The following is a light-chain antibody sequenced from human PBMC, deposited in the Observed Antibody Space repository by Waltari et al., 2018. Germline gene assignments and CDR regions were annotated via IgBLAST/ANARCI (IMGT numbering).Light chain of an antibody. J-gene: IGKJ1*01. CDR1: QGISSY. CDR3: QQYYSYPWT. Sequence: AIRMTPSPSSLSASTGDRVTITCRASQGISSYLAWYQQKPRKAPKLLLYAASTLQSGVPSRFSGSGSGTDFTLTISCLQSEDFATYYCQQYYSYPWTFGQGTKVEIK. V-gene: IGKV1-8*01. CDR2: AAS.